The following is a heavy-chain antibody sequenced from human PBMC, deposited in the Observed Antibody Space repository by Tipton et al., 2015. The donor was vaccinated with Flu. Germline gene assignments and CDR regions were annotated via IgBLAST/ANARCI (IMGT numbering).Heavy chain of an antibody. V-gene: IGHV4-59*01. D-gene: IGHD2-2*01. J-gene: IGHJ4*02. CDR2: IYYSGST. CDR1: GGSISSYY. Sequence: TLSLTCTVSGGSISSYYWSWIRQPPGKGLEWIGYIYYSGSTNYNPSLKSRVTISVDTSKNQFSLKLSSVTAADTAVYYCARFVVVPAAMGNYFDYWGQGTLVTVSS. CDR3: ARFVVVPAAMGNYFDY.